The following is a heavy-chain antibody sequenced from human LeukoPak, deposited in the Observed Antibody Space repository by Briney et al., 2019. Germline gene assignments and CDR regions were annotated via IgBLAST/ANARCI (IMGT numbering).Heavy chain of an antibody. V-gene: IGHV5-51*01. Sequence: PGESLKISCKGSGYSFSSYWIGWVRQMPGKGLEWMGIIYPGDSDTTYSPSFQGQVTISADKSISTAYLQWGSLKASDTAMYYCARRVYNWNDDPAFDIWGQGTLVTVSS. J-gene: IGHJ3*02. CDR1: GYSFSSYW. CDR2: IYPGDSDT. D-gene: IGHD1-20*01. CDR3: ARRVYNWNDDPAFDI.